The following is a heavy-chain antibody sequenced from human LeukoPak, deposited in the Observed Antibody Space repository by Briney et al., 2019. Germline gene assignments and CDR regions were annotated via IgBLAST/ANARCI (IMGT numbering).Heavy chain of an antibody. CDR1: GFTFGDYP. V-gene: IGHV3-49*03. Sequence: GGSLRLSCTASGFTFGDYPMSWFRQAPGKGLEWVGFIRSKAYGGATEYAASVQGRFSVSRDDSKSIAYLQMKSLKTEDTAVYYCTRSYCSSTRCYVGQFDYWGQGTLVTVSS. CDR2: IRSKAYGGAT. CDR3: TRSYCSSTRCYVGQFDY. D-gene: IGHD2-2*01. J-gene: IGHJ4*02.